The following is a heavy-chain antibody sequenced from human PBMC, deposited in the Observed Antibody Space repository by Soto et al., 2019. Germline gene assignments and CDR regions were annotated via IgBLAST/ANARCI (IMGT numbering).Heavy chain of an antibody. Sequence: QLLESGPGLVKPSETLSLTCTVSGGSISSSTYYWGWIRQPPGKGLEWIGSIYYSGSTYYNPSLKSRVTISVDTSKNQFSLKLSSVTAADTAVYYCARQVQYYDTYGDYGMDVWGQGTTVTVSS. CDR1: GGSISSSTYY. CDR2: IYYSGST. V-gene: IGHV4-39*01. CDR3: ARQVQYYDTYGDYGMDV. J-gene: IGHJ6*02. D-gene: IGHD3-22*01.